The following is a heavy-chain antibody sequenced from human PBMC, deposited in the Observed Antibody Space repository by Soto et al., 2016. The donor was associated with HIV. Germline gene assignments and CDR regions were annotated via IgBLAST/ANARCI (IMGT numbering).Heavy chain of an antibody. CDR1: GYTLTELS. CDR2: FDPEDGET. D-gene: IGHD5-12*01. J-gene: IGHJ3*02. V-gene: IGHV1-24*01. CDR3: ASTGGDSGYDYDVFDI. Sequence: QVQLVQSGAEVKKPGASVKVSCKVSGYTLTELSMQWVRQAPGKGLEWMGGFDPEDGETIYAQKFQGRVTMTEDTSTDTAYMELSSLRLEDTAVYYCASTGGDSGYDYDVFDIWGQGTMVTVSS.